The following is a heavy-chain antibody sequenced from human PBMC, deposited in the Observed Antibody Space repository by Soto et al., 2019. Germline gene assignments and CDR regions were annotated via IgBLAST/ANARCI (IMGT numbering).Heavy chain of an antibody. CDR1: GGSISSSNW. CDR2: IYHSGST. Sequence: PSETLSLTCAVSGGSISSSNWWSWVRQPPGKGLEWIGEIYHSGSTNYNPSLKSRVTISVDKSKNQFSLKLSSVTAADTAVYYCARSYLTGRTTAFDIWGQGTMVTVSS. D-gene: IGHD3-9*01. V-gene: IGHV4-4*02. CDR3: ARSYLTGRTTAFDI. J-gene: IGHJ3*02.